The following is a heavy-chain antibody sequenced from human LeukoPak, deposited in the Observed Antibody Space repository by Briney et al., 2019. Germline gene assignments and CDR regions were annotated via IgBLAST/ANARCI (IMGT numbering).Heavy chain of an antibody. Sequence: GESLKISCKGSGYSFISYWIGWVRQMPGKGVEWMGIINPGDSDTRYSPSFQGQVSISADKSISTPYLQWSSLKASDTAMYYCARVTTVVTPNFFDYWGQGTLVTVSS. CDR3: ARVTTVVTPNFFDY. D-gene: IGHD4-23*01. CDR1: GYSFISYW. J-gene: IGHJ4*02. V-gene: IGHV5-51*01. CDR2: INPGDSDT.